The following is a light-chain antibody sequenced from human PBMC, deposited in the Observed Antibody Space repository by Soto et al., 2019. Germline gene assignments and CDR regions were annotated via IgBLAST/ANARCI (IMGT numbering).Light chain of an antibody. CDR3: QQLNSYPHIT. J-gene: IGKJ3*01. CDR1: QGISSY. V-gene: IGKV1-9*01. Sequence: DIQLTQSPSFLSASVGDRVTITCRASQGISSYLAWYQQKPGKAPKLLIYAASTLQSGVPSRFSGSGSATEFTLTISSLQPEDFATYYCQQLNSYPHITFGPGTKVDIK. CDR2: AAS.